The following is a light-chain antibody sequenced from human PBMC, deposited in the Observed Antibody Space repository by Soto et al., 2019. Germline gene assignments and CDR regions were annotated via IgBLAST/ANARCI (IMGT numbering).Light chain of an antibody. J-gene: IGLJ1*01. CDR2: EVS. CDR3: SSYTSSFYV. V-gene: IGLV2-14*01. Sequence: QSVLTQPASVSGPPGQSITISCTGTSSDVGGYNYVSWYQQHPGKAPKLMIYEVSNRPSGVSNRFSGSKSGNTASLTISGLQAEDEADYYCSSYTSSFYVFGTGTKVTVL. CDR1: SSDVGGYNY.